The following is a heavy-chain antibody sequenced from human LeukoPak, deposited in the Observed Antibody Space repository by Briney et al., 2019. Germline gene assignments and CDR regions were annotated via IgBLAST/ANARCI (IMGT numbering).Heavy chain of an antibody. CDR3: ARGRISVIVPPYWYFDL. J-gene: IGHJ2*01. Sequence: PSETLSLTCAVHAESFSGYYWSWIRQPPGKGLEWIGEINHSGTTNYNPSLKSRVTISVDTSKNQFSLKLSSVTAADTSVYYCARGRISVIVPPYWYFDLWGRGTLVTVSS. D-gene: IGHD3-22*01. V-gene: IGHV4-34*01. CDR2: INHSGTT. CDR1: AESFSGYY.